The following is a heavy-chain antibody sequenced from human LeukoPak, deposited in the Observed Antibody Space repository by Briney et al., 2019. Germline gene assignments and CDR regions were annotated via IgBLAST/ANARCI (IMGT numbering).Heavy chain of an antibody. CDR3: ARERGRPLDAFDI. V-gene: IGHV3-23*01. J-gene: IGHJ3*02. CDR1: GFTFSSYA. Sequence: GGSLRLSCAASGFTFSSYAMSWVRQAPGKGLEWVSTISGSGDSTYYADSVKGRFTISRDNSKNTLSLQMNSLRAEDTAVYYCARERGRPLDAFDIWGQGTMVTVSS. D-gene: IGHD2-15*01. CDR2: ISGSGDST.